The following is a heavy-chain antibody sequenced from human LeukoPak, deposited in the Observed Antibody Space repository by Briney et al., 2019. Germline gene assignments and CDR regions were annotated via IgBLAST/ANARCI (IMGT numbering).Heavy chain of an antibody. CDR1: GASIRSSY. J-gene: IGHJ4*02. V-gene: IGHV4-59*01. Sequence: SETLSLTCTVSGASIRSSYWSWIRQPPGKGLEWIGYIYYSGSTNYNPSLKSRVTISVDTSKNQFSLKLSSVTAADTAVYYCARESYSYGVHYWGQGTLVTVSS. CDR3: ARESYSYGVHY. CDR2: IYYSGST. D-gene: IGHD5-18*01.